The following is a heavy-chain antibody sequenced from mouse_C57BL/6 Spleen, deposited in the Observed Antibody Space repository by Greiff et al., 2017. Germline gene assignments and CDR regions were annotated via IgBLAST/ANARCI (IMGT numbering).Heavy chain of an antibody. CDR2: IHPNSGST. V-gene: IGHV1-64*01. D-gene: IGHD1-1*01. CDR1: GYTFTSYW. J-gene: IGHJ1*03. CDR3: AREGDYYGSSYDWYFDV. Sequence: VQLQQPGAELVKPGASVKLSCKASGYTFTSYWMHWVKQRPGQGLEWIGMIHPNSGSTNYNEKFKSKATLTVDKSSSTAYMQLSSLTSEDSAVYYCAREGDYYGSSYDWYFDVCGTGTTVTVSS.